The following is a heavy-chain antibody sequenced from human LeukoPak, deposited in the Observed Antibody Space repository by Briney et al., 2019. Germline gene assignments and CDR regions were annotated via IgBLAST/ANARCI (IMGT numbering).Heavy chain of an antibody. V-gene: IGHV1-58*01. CDR3: AADITVGIFDI. D-gene: IGHD4-23*01. Sequence: SVKVSCKASGFTFTNSAVQWVRQDRGQRLEWIGWIVVGSGNTNYAQKFQERVTITRDMSTSTAYMELSSLRSEDTAVYYCAADITVGIFDIWGQGTMVTVSS. J-gene: IGHJ3*02. CDR1: GFTFTNSA. CDR2: IVVGSGNT.